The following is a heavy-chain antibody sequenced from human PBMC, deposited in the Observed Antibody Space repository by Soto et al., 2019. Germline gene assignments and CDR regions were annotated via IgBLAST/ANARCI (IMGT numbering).Heavy chain of an antibody. V-gene: IGHV5-51*01. CDR3: ARLVDFYGDYLYYFPS. CDR2: IYPGDSDT. D-gene: IGHD4-17*01. J-gene: IGHJ5*02. CDR1: GYSFTNYW. Sequence: GESLKISCKGSGYSFTNYWIGWVRQMPGKGLEWMAIIYPGDSDTRYSPSFHGQVTVSADKSISTAYLQWSNLKASDTAVYYCARLVDFYGDYLYYFPSWGQGTLVTVSS.